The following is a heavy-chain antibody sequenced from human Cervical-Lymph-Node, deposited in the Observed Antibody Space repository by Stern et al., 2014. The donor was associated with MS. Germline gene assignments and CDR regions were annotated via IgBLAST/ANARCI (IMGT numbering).Heavy chain of an antibody. V-gene: IGHV1-46*01. Sequence: VQLVESGAEVKKPGASVKVSCKASGYTFTSYYMHWVRQAPGQGLEWMGIINPSGGSTSYAQKFQGRVTMTRDTSTSTVYMELSSQRSEDTAVYYCARARNVATIYEDAFDIWGQGTMVTVSS. CDR3: ARARNVATIYEDAFDI. CDR1: GYTFTSYY. J-gene: IGHJ3*02. D-gene: IGHD5-12*01. CDR2: INPSGGST.